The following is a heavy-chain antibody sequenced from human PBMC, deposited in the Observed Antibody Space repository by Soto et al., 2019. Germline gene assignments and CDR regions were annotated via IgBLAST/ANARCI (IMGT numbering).Heavy chain of an antibody. V-gene: IGHV3-23*01. CDR1: GFTFSSYA. D-gene: IGHD2-2*01. J-gene: IGHJ4*02. CDR2: ISASGGST. Sequence: EVQLLESGGGLVQPGGSLRLSCAASGFTFSSYAMNWVRQAPGKGLEWVSVISASGGSTYYTDSVKGRFTISRDNSKNSLDLQMNGLRAEDTAGYCCAKVYSGVVLVPAYFDYWGQGTLVTVSS. CDR3: AKVYSGVVLVPAYFDY.